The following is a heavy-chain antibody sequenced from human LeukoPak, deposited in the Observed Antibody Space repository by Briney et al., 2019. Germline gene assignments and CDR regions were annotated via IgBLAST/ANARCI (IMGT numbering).Heavy chain of an antibody. J-gene: IGHJ6*03. CDR1: GFTFTGYW. CDR3: ARESYDSHYYYMDV. V-gene: IGHV3-7*01. D-gene: IGHD3-22*01. Sequence: GGSLRLSCAASGFTFTGYWMSWVRQAPGKGLEWVANIKQSGSEKYYVDSVKGRFTISRDNAKNALFLQMNSLRVGDTAVYYCARESYDSHYYYMDVWGKGTTVTVSS. CDR2: IKQSGSEK.